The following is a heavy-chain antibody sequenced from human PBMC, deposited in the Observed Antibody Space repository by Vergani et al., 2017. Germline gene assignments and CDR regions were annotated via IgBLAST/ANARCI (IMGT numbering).Heavy chain of an antibody. V-gene: IGHV3-23*04. J-gene: IGHJ4*02. D-gene: IGHD5-12*01. Sequence: VRLVESGGGVVQPGRSLRLSCEASGFSFPGYAMSWVRQAPGKGLEWVSSVSGSSPTPYYADSVKGRFIISRDNSKNTLHLQMNSLRADDTAVYYCTKGSRGYTGYFFDYWGQGTLATVSS. CDR2: VSGSSPTP. CDR3: TKGSRGYTGYFFDY. CDR1: GFSFPGYA.